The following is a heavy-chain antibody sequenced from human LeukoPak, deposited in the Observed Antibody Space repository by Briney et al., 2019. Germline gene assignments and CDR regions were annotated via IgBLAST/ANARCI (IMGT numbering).Heavy chain of an antibody. CDR1: GFTFSSYW. V-gene: IGHV3-74*01. CDR2: IKSDGSST. D-gene: IGHD6-13*01. J-gene: IGHJ3*02. Sequence: GGSLRLSCAASGFTFSSYWMHWVRQAPGKGLVWVSRIKSDGSSTSYADSVKGRFTISRDNAKNTLYMQMNSLRAGDTAVYYCARVAAASGAFDIWGQGTMVTVSS. CDR3: ARVAAASGAFDI.